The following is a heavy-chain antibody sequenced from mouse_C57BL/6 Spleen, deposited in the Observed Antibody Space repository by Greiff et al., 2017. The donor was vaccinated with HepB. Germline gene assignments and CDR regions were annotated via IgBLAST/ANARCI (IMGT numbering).Heavy chain of an antibody. CDR2: IRSKSNNYAT. V-gene: IGHV10-1*01. CDR1: GFSFNTYA. J-gene: IGHJ1*03. D-gene: IGHD2-1*01. CDR3: VRQSLINYREWYFDV. Sequence: EVKLLESGGGLVQPKGSLKLSCAASGFSFNTYAMNWVRQAPGKGLEWVARIRSKSNNYATYYADSVKDRFTISRDDSESMLYLQMTNLKTADTAMYYCVRQSLINYREWYFDVWGTGTTVTVSS.